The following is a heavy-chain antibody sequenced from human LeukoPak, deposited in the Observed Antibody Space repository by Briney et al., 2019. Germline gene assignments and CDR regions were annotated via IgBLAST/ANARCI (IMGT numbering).Heavy chain of an antibody. Sequence: ASVKVSCKAFRGTFSSDAISWVRQAPGQGLEWMGRIIPILGIANYAQKFQGRVTITADKSTRTAYMELSSLRSEDTAVYYCAGTQGHSSGWYYFDYWGQGTLVTVSS. D-gene: IGHD6-19*01. J-gene: IGHJ4*02. CDR1: RGTFSSDA. CDR2: IIPILGIA. CDR3: AGTQGHSSGWYYFDY. V-gene: IGHV1-69*04.